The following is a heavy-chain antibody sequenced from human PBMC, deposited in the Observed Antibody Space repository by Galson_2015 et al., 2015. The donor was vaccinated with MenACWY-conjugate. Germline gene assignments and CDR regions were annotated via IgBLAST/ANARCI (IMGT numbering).Heavy chain of an antibody. CDR2: ISSSSGYI. Sequence: SLRLSCAASGFNLSSYSMNWVRQAPGKGLEWVSSISSSSGYIYYADSVKGRLTISRDNAKNSLYLEMNSLRDEDTAVYFCARGRMTMIVVVMHPYYMDVSGTGTTVAVSS. V-gene: IGHV3-21*01. CDR1: GFNLSSYS. CDR3: ARGRMTMIVVVMHPYYMDV. J-gene: IGHJ6*03. D-gene: IGHD3-22*01.